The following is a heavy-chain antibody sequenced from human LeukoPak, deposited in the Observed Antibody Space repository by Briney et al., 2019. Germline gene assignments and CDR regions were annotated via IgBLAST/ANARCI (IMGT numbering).Heavy chain of an antibody. D-gene: IGHD3-10*01. CDR3: ARDLRGDTNNWLDP. CDR1: GLTFRDYW. CDR2: IKSDGSEK. J-gene: IGHJ5*02. Sequence: GGSLRLSCAASGLTFRDYWMNWVRQTPGKGLEWVAVIKSDGSEKYYVDSVKGRFTTSRDNAKNSLYLQLNSLRVEDTAVYYCARDLRGDTNNWLDPWGQGTLVTVSS. V-gene: IGHV3-7*01.